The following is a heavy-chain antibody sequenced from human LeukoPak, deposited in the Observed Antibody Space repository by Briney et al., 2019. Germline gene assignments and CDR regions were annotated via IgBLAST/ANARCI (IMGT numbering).Heavy chain of an antibody. CDR2: ISYDGSDK. CDR1: AFTFSNYG. V-gene: IGHV3-30*18. Sequence: GGSLRLSCAASAFTFSNYGMHWVRQAPGKGLEWVAVISYDGSDKHYADSVKGRFTISRDNSKNTLYLQMNSLRADDTAVYYCAKDISGGDCPDYWGQGTLVTVSS. CDR3: AKDISGGDCPDY. J-gene: IGHJ4*02. D-gene: IGHD2-21*02.